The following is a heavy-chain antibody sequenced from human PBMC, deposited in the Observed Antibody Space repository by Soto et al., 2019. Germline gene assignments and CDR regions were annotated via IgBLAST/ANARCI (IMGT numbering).Heavy chain of an antibody. CDR1: GFTFQHYG. V-gene: IGHV3-20*04. D-gene: IGHD4-4*01. J-gene: IGHJ4*02. CDR2: INWNGDST. Sequence: GGSLRLSCIASGFTFQHYGMSWVRQVPGKGLEWISGINWNGDSTGYADSVKGRLTISRDNAKNSLYLQMNSLRAEDTAFYYCVRGGMVTINDYWGQGTLVTVSS. CDR3: VRGGMVTINDY.